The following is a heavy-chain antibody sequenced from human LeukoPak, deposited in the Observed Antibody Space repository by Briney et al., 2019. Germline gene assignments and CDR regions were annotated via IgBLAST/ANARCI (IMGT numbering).Heavy chain of an antibody. D-gene: IGHD3-10*01. V-gene: IGHV1-46*01. J-gene: IGHJ6*03. Sequence: VASVKVSCKASGYTFTSYYMHWVRQAPGQGLEWMGIINPSGGSTSYAQKFQGRVTMTRDTSTSTAYMELSSLRSEDTAVYYCARDIGGSGSLAYYYYMDVWGKGTTVTVSS. CDR3: ARDIGGSGSLAYYYYMDV. CDR1: GYTFTSYY. CDR2: INPSGGST.